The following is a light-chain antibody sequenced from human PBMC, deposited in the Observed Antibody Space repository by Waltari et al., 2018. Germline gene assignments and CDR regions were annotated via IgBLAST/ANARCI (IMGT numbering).Light chain of an antibody. CDR3: QQYNTLPVT. CDR2: DAF. Sequence: MQVTQSPSSLSASVGDRVTITCQASQDINNFLNWYQQKPGKAPKVVIYDAFNLATGVPSRFSGGGSGTDFTFTISILQPEDIATYYCQQYNTLPVTFGGGTKVEIK. CDR1: QDINNF. J-gene: IGKJ4*01. V-gene: IGKV1-33*01.